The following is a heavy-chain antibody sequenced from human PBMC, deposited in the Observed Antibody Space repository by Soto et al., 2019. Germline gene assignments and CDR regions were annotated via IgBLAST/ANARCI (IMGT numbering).Heavy chain of an antibody. J-gene: IGHJ6*02. Sequence: GASVKVSCKASGCTFTSYDINWVRQATGQGLEWMGWMNPNSGNTGYAQKFQGRVTMTRNTSISAAYMELSSLRSEDTAVYYCARGGKRGLCYCGMDVWGQGTTVTVSS. CDR3: ARGGKRGLCYCGMDV. V-gene: IGHV1-8*01. CDR2: MNPNSGNT. D-gene: IGHD1-1*01. CDR1: GCTFTSYD.